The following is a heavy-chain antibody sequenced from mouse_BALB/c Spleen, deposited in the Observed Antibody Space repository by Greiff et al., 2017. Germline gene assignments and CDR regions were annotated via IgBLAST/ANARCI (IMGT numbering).Heavy chain of an antibody. CDR2: IWGDGST. CDR1: GFSLTGYD. Sequence: QVQLKESGPGLVAPSQTLSITCTVSGFSLTGYDVNWVRQPPGKGLEWLGKIWGDGSTDYNSALKSRLSISKDNSKSQVFLKMNRLQTDDTARYYCARDYYGSSYWYFDVWGAGTTVTVSS. CDR3: ARDYYGSSYWYFDV. J-gene: IGHJ1*01. V-gene: IGHV2-6-7*01. D-gene: IGHD1-1*01.